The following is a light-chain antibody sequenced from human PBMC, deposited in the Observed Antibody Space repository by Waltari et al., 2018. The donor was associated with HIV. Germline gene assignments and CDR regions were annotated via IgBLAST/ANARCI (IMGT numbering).Light chain of an antibody. CDR3: QQRSDWPPRIT. CDR2: DAS. CDR1: HSLHTY. V-gene: IGKV3-11*01. J-gene: IGKJ5*01. Sequence: EIVLTQSPATLSLSPGERATLSCRASHSLHTYLAWYQHKPGQAPRLLIYDASNRATGIPARFSGRGSGTDFTLTISSLEPEDFALYYCQQRSDWPPRITFGQGTRLEIK.